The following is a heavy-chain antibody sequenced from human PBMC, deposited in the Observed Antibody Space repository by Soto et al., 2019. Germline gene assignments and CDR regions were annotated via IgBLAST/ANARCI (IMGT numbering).Heavy chain of an antibody. CDR3: VRDTHKDY. CDR1: GFTVSNRY. Sequence: EVQLVESGGGLVQPGGSLRLSCAASGFTVSNRYMSWVRQVPGKGLEWVSVMYSGGSPYYADSVKGRFTISRDNSKNTLYLQMNSLSAEDTAVYYCVRDTHKDYWGQGTLVTVSS. V-gene: IGHV3-66*01. D-gene: IGHD2-15*01. CDR2: MYSGGSP. J-gene: IGHJ4*02.